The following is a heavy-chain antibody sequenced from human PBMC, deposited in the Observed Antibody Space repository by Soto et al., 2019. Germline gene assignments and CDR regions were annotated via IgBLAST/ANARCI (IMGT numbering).Heavy chain of an antibody. CDR2: NYHSGTT. CDR1: GVTISTYY. J-gene: IGHJ4*02. CDR3: ARGRGPSGYDSVVDY. V-gene: IGHV4-59*01. Sequence: SETLSLTCAVSGVTISTYYWSWIRQPPGKGLEWIGYNYHSGTTNYNPSLKSRVTISVDTSKNQFSLRLTSVTAEDTAVYYCARGRGPSGYDSVVDYWGQGTLVTVSS. D-gene: IGHD5-12*01.